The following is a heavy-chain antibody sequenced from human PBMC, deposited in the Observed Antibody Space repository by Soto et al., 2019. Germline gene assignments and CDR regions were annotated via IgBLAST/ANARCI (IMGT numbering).Heavy chain of an antibody. V-gene: IGHV5-10-1*01. D-gene: IGHD4-17*01. CDR3: ARLGYGDYYYYYGMDV. CDR2: IDPSDSYT. Sequence: GESLKISCKGSGYSFTSYWISWVRQMPWKGLEWMGRIDPSDSYTNYSPSFQGHVTISADKSISTAYLQWSSLKASDTAMYYCARLGYGDYYYYYGMDVWGQGTTVTVS. CDR1: GYSFTSYW. J-gene: IGHJ6*02.